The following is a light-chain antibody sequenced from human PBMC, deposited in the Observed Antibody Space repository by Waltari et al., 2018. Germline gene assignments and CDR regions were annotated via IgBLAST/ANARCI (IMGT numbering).Light chain of an antibody. V-gene: IGLV1-40*01. CDR3: QSYDSSLSGFYV. CDR1: SSNIGAGYD. J-gene: IGLJ1*01. CDR2: DNT. Sequence: QSVLTQPPSVSGAPGQRVTISCTGSSSNIGAGYDVHWYQKLPGTAPKLLIYDNTSLPSGVPYRLAGSKSGTAASLAITCLQAEDDADYYCQSYDSSLSGFYVFGTGTRVTVL.